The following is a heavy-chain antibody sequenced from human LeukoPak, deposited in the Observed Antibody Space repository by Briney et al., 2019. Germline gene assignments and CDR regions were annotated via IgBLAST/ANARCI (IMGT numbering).Heavy chain of an antibody. CDR1: GGSISSGDYY. V-gene: IGHV4-30-4*01. D-gene: IGHD6-13*01. CDR3: ARVVRSWYYFDY. CDR2: IYYSGST. Sequence: PSQTLSLTCTVSGGSISSGDYYWSWIRQPPGKGLEWIGYIYYSGSTYYNPSLKSRVTISVDTSKNQFSLKLSSVTAADTAVYYCARVVRSWYYFDYWGQGTLVTVSS. J-gene: IGHJ4*02.